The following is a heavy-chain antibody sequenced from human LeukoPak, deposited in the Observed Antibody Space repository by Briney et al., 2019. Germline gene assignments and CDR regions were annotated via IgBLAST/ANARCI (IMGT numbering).Heavy chain of an antibody. CDR3: ARAPRDDDNWFDP. V-gene: IGHV3-48*03. J-gene: IGHJ5*02. Sequence: GGSLRLSCAASGFTFSSYEMNWVRQAPGKGLEWVSYISSSGSTIYYADSVKGRFTISRDNAKNSLYLQMNSLRAEDTAVYYCARAPRDDDNWFDPWGQGTLVTVSS. D-gene: IGHD5-24*01. CDR2: ISSSGSTI. CDR1: GFTFSSYE.